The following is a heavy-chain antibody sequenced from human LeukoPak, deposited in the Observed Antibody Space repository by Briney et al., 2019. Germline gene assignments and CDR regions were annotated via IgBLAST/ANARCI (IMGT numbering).Heavy chain of an antibody. V-gene: IGHV1-3*01. D-gene: IGHD2-8*01. Sequence: ASVTVSCKASGYTFSDYPMHWLRPAPGQRFEWMGWISAGNIKYSQNFQDRINITRDTSASTVNMELSSLTSADTAVYYCARVAYVMDVWGQGTTVVVSS. CDR1: GYTFSDYP. CDR3: ARVAYVMDV. CDR2: ISAGNI. J-gene: IGHJ6*02.